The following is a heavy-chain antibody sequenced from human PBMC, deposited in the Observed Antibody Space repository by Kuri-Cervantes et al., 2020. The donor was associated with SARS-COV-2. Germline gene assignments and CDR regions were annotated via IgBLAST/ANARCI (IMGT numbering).Heavy chain of an antibody. CDR1: GFTFSSYW. V-gene: IGHV3-7*01. CDR3: AKDHSHDAFDI. D-gene: IGHD6-13*01. CDR2: IKQDGSEK. J-gene: IGHJ3*02. Sequence: GGSLRLSCAASGFTFSSYWMSWVRQAPGKGLEWVANIKQDGSEKYYVDSVKGRFTISRDNSKNTLYLQMNSLRAEDTAVYYCAKDHSHDAFDIWGQGTMVTVSS.